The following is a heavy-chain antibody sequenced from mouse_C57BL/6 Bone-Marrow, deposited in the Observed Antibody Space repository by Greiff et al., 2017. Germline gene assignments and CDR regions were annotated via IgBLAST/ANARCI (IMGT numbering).Heavy chain of an antibody. J-gene: IGHJ2*01. CDR3: ARDGYDAFDY. CDR2: LDPSDSYT. Sequence: VQLQQPGAELVMPGASVKLSCKASGYTFTSYWMHWVKQRPGQGLEWIGELDPSDSYTNYNQKFKGKSTLTVDKSSSTAYMQLSSLTSEDSAVYYCARDGYDAFDYWGQGTTLTVSS. D-gene: IGHD2-2*01. CDR1: GYTFTSYW. V-gene: IGHV1-69*01.